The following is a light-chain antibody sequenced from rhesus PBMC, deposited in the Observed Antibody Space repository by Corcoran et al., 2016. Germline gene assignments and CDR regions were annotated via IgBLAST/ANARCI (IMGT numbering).Light chain of an antibody. CDR2: GAS. CDR1: QSVSSY. J-gene: IGKJ1*01. V-gene: IGKV3S9*01. Sequence: EIVMTQSPATLSLSPGERATLSCRASQSVSSYVAWYQQKPEQAPRPLIYGASSRAPGIPARFSGSGSGTDFTLIISSLEPEDVGVYYCQQYNNWNRTFGQGTKVEIK. CDR3: QQYNNWNRT.